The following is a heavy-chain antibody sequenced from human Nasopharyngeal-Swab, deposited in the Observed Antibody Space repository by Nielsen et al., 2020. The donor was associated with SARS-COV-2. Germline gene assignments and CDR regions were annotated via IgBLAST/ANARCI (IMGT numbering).Heavy chain of an antibody. D-gene: IGHD3-16*01. CDR2: IKQDGSDK. Sequence: GESLRLSCAASGFTFSSYWMSWVRQAPGKGLEWVANIKQDGSDKYYVDSVKGRFTISRDNAKNSLELQMNSLRVEDTAVYYCGRGGKLGALDIWGQGTMVTVSS. CDR1: GFTFSSYW. V-gene: IGHV3-7*01. J-gene: IGHJ3*02. CDR3: GRGGKLGALDI.